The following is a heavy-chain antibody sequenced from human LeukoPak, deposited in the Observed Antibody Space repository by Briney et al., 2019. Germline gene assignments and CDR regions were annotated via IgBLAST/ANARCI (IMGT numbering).Heavy chain of an antibody. J-gene: IGHJ4*02. V-gene: IGHV3-48*03. CDR1: GFTFSSYE. CDR2: ISSSGSTI. CDR3: AREEAEIIDY. D-gene: IGHD5-24*01. Sequence: GGSLRLSCAASGFTFSSYEMNWVRQAPGKGPEWVSYISSSGSTIYYADSVKGRFTISRDNAKNSLYLQMNSLRAEDTAVYYCAREEAEIIDYWGQGTLVTVSS.